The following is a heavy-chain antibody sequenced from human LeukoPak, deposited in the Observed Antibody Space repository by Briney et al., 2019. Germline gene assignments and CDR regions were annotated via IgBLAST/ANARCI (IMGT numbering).Heavy chain of an antibody. V-gene: IGHV4-39*01. CDR2: IYYSGST. Sequence: PSETLSLTCTVSGGSISSSSYYWGWIRQPPGKGLEWIGSIYYSGSTYYNPSLKSRVTISVDTSKNQFSLKLSSVTAADTAVYYCARHDYDFWSGYYPDLSDYWGQGTLVTVSS. CDR3: ARHDYDFWSGYYPDLSDY. J-gene: IGHJ4*02. D-gene: IGHD3-3*01. CDR1: GGSISSSSYY.